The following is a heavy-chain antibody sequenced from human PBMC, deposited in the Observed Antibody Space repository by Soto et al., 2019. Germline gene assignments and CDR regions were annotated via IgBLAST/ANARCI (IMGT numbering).Heavy chain of an antibody. Sequence: GASVKVSCKASGYTFTNYYLLWVRQAPGQGLEWMGWIHPNNGATNYAQKFQGRVTMTRDTSISTAYLELTRLRSDDTAVYFCARVGRIELNGGQRAPEYWGQGTLVTVSS. CDR3: ARVGRIELNGGQRAPEY. CDR2: IHPNNGAT. CDR1: GYTFTNYY. D-gene: IGHD3-16*01. J-gene: IGHJ4*02. V-gene: IGHV1-2*02.